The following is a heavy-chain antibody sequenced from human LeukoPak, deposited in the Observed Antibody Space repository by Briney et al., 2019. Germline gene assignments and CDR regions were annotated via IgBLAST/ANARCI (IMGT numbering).Heavy chain of an antibody. CDR2: IFYSGST. J-gene: IGHJ4*02. D-gene: IGHD5-24*01. V-gene: IGHV4-30-4*01. Sequence: PSETLSLTCTVSGGSITSGDYYSNWIRQPPGKGLERIGCIFYSGSTYYNPSLKSRVTISVDTSKNQFSLKLSSVTAADTAVYYCARGSDAYKVGRYWGQGTLVTVSS. CDR3: ARGSDAYKVGRY. CDR1: GGSITSGDYY.